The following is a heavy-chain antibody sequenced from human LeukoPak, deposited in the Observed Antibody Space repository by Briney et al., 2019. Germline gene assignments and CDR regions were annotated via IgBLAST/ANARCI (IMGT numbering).Heavy chain of an antibody. J-gene: IGHJ4*02. CDR2: IRDKGSGGAT. V-gene: IGHV3-49*04. Sequence: GRSLRPSCTTSGFTFGGYTVSWVRQAPGKGLEWVGSIRDKGSGGATYYAASVKGRFTISRDDSKSLAYLQMDSLETEDTAVYHCIRSISFDYWGQGTLVTVSS. CDR3: IRSISFDY. CDR1: GFTFGGYT. D-gene: IGHD2-21*01.